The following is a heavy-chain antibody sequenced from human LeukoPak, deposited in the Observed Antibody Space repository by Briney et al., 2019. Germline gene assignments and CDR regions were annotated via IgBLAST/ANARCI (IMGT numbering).Heavy chain of an antibody. CDR2: IWYDGSNK. D-gene: IGHD6-13*01. CDR3: ARGAAGDDTSFDY. V-gene: IGHV3-33*01. Sequence: GGSLRLSCAASGFTFSSYGMHWVRQAPGKGLEGVAVIWYDGSNKYYADSVKGRFTISRDNSKNTLYLQMNSLRAEDTAVYYCARGAAGDDTSFDYWGQGTLVTVSS. CDR1: GFTFSSYG. J-gene: IGHJ4*02.